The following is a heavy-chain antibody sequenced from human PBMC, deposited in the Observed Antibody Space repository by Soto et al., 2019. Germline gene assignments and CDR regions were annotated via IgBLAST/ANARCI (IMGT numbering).Heavy chain of an antibody. D-gene: IGHD1-26*01. CDR3: AKFPDDADPLWVDY. CDR2: ISGSGGST. V-gene: IGHV3-23*01. Sequence: EVQLLESGGGLVQPGGSLRLSCAASGFTFSSYAMSWVRQAPGKGLEWVSAISGSGGSTYYADSVKGRFTISRDNSKNTLDLQINSLRAGDTAVYYFAKFPDDADPLWVDYWGQGNLVTVSS. J-gene: IGHJ4*02. CDR1: GFTFSSYA.